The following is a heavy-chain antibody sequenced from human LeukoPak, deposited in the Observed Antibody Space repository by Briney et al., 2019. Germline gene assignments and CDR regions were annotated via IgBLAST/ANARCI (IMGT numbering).Heavy chain of an antibody. CDR3: ARDPSTWYSSSWYYFDY. D-gene: IGHD6-13*01. CDR1: GFTFSSYW. V-gene: IGHV3-7*01. J-gene: IGHJ4*02. CDR2: IKQDGSEK. Sequence: GGSLRLSCAASGFTFSSYWMSWVRQAPGKGLEWVANIKQDGSEKYYVDSVKGRFTISRDNAKNSLYLQMNSLRAEDTAVYYCARDPSTWYSSSWYYFDYWGQGTLVTVSS.